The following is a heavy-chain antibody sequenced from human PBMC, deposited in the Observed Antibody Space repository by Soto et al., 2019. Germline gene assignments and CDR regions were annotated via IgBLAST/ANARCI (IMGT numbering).Heavy chain of an antibody. CDR2: IIPIFGTA. CDR1: GGTLSSYA. CDR3: ASRRFGVGVTTASYYYYGMDV. J-gene: IGHJ6*02. D-gene: IGHD3-3*01. Sequence: GASVKVSCKASGGTLSSYAISWVRQAPGQGLEWMGGIIPIFGTANYAQKFQGRVTITADKSTSTAYMELSSLRSEDTAVYYCASRRFGVGVTTASYYYYGMDVWGQGTTVTVSS. V-gene: IGHV1-69*06.